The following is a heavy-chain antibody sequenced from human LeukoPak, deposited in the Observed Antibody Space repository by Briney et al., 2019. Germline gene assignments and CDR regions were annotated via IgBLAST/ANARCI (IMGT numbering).Heavy chain of an antibody. CDR2: IYYSGST. D-gene: IGHD5-18*01. CDR1: GGSISSYY. V-gene: IGHV4-59*01. Sequence: PSETLSLTCTVSGGSISSYYWSWIRQPPGKGLEWIGYIYYSGSTNYNPSLKSRVTISVDTSKNQFSLKLSSATAADTAVYYCARESGYSYGWYFDLWGRGTLVTVSS. J-gene: IGHJ2*01. CDR3: ARESGYSYGWYFDL.